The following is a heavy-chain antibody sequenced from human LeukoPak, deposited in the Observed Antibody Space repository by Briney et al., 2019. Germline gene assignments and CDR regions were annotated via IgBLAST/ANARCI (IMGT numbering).Heavy chain of an antibody. V-gene: IGHV3-30*04. CDR2: ISYDGSNK. J-gene: IGHJ3*02. D-gene: IGHD6-19*01. CDR1: GFTFSSYA. Sequence: PGRSLRLSCAASGFTFSSYAMHWVRQAPGQGLERVAVISYDGSNKYYADSVKGRFTISRDNSKNTLYLQMYSLRAEDTAVYYCARAHSSGWYPDAFDIWGQGTMVTVSS. CDR3: ARAHSSGWYPDAFDI.